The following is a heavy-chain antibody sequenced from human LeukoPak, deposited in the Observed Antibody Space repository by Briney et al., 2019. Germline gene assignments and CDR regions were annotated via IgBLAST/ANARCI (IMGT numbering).Heavy chain of an antibody. V-gene: IGHV4-59*01. D-gene: IGHD3-22*01. J-gene: IGHJ4*02. CDR3: ARIMVDSSGYRIDY. Sequence: PSETLSLTCTVSGGSISSYYWSWIRQPPGKGLEWIGYIYYSGSTNYNPSLKSRVTISVDTSKNQFSLKLSSVTAADTAVYYCARIMVDSSGYRIDYWGQGTLVTVSS. CDR1: GGSISSYY. CDR2: IYYSGST.